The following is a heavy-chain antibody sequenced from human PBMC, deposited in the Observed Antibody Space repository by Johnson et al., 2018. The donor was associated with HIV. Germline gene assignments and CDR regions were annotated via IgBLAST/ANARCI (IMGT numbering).Heavy chain of an antibody. J-gene: IGHJ3*01. CDR2: ISWNSGSI. CDR3: VKGFRRYLKFGGGLLDAFDL. D-gene: IGHD3-9*01. CDR1: GFTFDDYA. V-gene: IGHV3-9*01. Sequence: VQLVESGGGLARPGRSLRLSCAASGFTFDDYAMHWVRQAPGKGLEWVSGISWNSGSIGYADSVKGRFTISRDNAKNSLYLQMNSLRAEDTALYHCVKGFRRYLKFGGGLLDAFDLWGQGTMVTVSS.